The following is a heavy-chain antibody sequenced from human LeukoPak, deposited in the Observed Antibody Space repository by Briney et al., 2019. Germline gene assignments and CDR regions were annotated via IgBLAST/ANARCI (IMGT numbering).Heavy chain of an antibody. Sequence: PGGSLRLSCAASGFTFSDHYMDWVRQAPGKGLEWVGRTRNKANSYTTEYAASVKGRFTISRDDSKNSLYLQMNSLKTEDTAVYYCAKDDSGYDSGITDYWGQGTLVTVSS. J-gene: IGHJ4*02. V-gene: IGHV3-72*01. CDR3: AKDDSGYDSGITDY. CDR1: GFTFSDHY. CDR2: TRNKANSYTT. D-gene: IGHD5-12*01.